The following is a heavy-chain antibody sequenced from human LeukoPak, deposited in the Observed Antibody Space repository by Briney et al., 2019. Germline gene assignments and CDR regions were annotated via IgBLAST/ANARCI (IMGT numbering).Heavy chain of an antibody. CDR2: INPNSGGT. V-gene: IGHV1-2*04. Sequence: ASVNVSCKASGYTFTGYYMHWVRQAPGQGLEWMGWINPNSGGTNYAQKFQGWVTMTRDTSISTAYMELSRLRSDDTAVYYCARFGPGSYLNWYFDLWGRGTLVTVSS. D-gene: IGHD1-26*01. CDR1: GYTFTGYY. J-gene: IGHJ2*01. CDR3: ARFGPGSYLNWYFDL.